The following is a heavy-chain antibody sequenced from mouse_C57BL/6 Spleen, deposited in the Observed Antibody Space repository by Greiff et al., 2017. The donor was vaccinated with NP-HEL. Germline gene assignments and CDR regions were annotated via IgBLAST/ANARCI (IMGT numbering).Heavy chain of an antibody. CDR1: GFNIKDDY. CDR3: ITGGNYAMDY. CDR2: IDPENGDT. V-gene: IGHV14-4*01. J-gene: IGHJ4*01. Sequence: EVQLVESGAELVRPGASVKLSCTASGFNIKDDYMHWVKQRPEQGLEWIGWIDPENGDTEYASKFQGKATITADTSSNTAYLQLSSLTSEDTAVYYCITGGNYAMDYWGQGTSVTVSS.